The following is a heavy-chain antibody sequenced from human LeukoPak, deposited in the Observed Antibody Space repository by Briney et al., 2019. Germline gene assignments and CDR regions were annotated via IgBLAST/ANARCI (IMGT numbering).Heavy chain of an antibody. CDR1: DDSLSGYY. D-gene: IGHD3-10*01. J-gene: IGHJ3*02. Sequence: SETLSLTCTVSDDSLSGYYCHWIRQSAGKGLEWIGRIYTSGTTNYSPSLNSRVNLSVDTSKRQFSLKLSSVTAADTAVYYCARSRPLYASGNFYNVDAFDIWGRGTMVTVSS. V-gene: IGHV4-4*07. CDR2: IYTSGTT. CDR3: ARSRPLYASGNFYNVDAFDI.